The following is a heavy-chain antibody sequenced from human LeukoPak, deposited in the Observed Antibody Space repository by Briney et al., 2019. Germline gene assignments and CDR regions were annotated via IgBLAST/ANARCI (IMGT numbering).Heavy chain of an antibody. CDR3: ARVYRQLRLFDY. CDR2: ISSSGSTI. CDR1: GFTFSDYY. J-gene: IGHJ4*02. Sequence: GGSLRLSCAASGFTFSDYYMSWIRQAPGKGLEWVPYISSSGSTIYYADSVKGRFTISRDNAKNSLYLQMNSLRAEDTAVYYCARVYRQLRLFDYWGQGTLVTVSS. V-gene: IGHV3-11*04. D-gene: IGHD2-8*01.